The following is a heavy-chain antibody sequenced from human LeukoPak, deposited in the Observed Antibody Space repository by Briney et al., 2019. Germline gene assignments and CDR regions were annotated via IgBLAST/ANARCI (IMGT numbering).Heavy chain of an antibody. V-gene: IGHV4-31*03. CDR1: GGSISSGGYY. J-gene: IGHJ5*02. Sequence: SETLSLTCTVSGGSISSGGYYWSWIRQHPGKGLEWFGYIYYSGSTYYNPSLKSRVTISVDTSKNQFSLKLSSVTAADTAVYYCARVLTGIVVVPADYWFDPWGQGTLVTVSS. D-gene: IGHD2-2*01. CDR2: IYYSGST. CDR3: ARVLTGIVVVPADYWFDP.